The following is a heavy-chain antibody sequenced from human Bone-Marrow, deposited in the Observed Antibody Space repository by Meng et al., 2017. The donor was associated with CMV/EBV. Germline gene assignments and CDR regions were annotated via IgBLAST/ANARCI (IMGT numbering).Heavy chain of an antibody. Sequence: GGSLRLSCAASGFTFSSSNMNWVRQAPGKGLEWVSAISGSGGSTYYADSVKGRFTISRDNSKNTLYLQMNSLRAEDTAVYYCAKDRLAMDVWGQGTTVTVSS. J-gene: IGHJ6*02. CDR2: ISGSGGST. CDR3: AKDRLAMDV. CDR1: GFTFSSSN. V-gene: IGHV3-23*01.